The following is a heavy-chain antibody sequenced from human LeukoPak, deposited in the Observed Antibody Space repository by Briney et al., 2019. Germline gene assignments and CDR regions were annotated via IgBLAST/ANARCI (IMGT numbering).Heavy chain of an antibody. CDR1: GDSLSSHY. CDR3: ARNVGWYTHDT. Sequence: ASETLSLTCTVSGDSLSSHYWSWIRQPPGKGLEWIGYIYGSGSTHYDPSLRSRVAISEDTSKNQFSLKLTSVTAADTAVYYCARNVGWYTHDTWGQGTLVTVSS. V-gene: IGHV4-59*08. J-gene: IGHJ5*02. CDR2: IYGSGST. D-gene: IGHD6-19*01.